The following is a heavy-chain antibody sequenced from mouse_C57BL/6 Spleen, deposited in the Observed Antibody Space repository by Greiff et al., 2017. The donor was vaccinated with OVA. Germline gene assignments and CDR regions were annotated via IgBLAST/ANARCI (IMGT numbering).Heavy chain of an antibody. J-gene: IGHJ2*01. Sequence: EVQLQQSGPELVKPGASVKISCKASGYTFTDYYMNWVKQSHGKSLEWIGDINPNNGGTSYNQKFKGKATLTVDKSSSTAYMELRSLTSEDSAVYYCARSGIYYDYDVFYFDYWGQGTTLTVSS. CDR3: ARSGIYYDYDVFYFDY. V-gene: IGHV1-26*01. D-gene: IGHD2-4*01. CDR1: GYTFTDYY. CDR2: INPNNGGT.